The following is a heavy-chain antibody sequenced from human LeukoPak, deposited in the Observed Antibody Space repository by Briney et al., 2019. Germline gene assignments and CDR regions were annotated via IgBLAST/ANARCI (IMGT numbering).Heavy chain of an antibody. V-gene: IGHV3-7*01. J-gene: IGHJ4*02. CDR3: AWYSRSSEAY. D-gene: IGHD6-6*01. Sequence: GGSLRLSCAASGFTFSTSWMSWVRLAPGRGLEWVDNIKQDGSEKNYVDSVKGRFTISRDNAKDLLYLQMNSLRVEDTAMYYCAWYSRSSEAYWGQGTLVTVSS. CDR2: IKQDGSEK. CDR1: GFTFSTSW.